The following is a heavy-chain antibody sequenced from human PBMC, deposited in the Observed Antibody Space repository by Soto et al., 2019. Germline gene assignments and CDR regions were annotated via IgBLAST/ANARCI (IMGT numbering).Heavy chain of an antibody. CDR1: GGSVSSGNFY. CDR3: ARTGVVGRRFDP. Sequence: QVQLQESGPGLVRPAETLSLTCTISGGSVSSGNFYWSWIRQPPGKGLEWIGFMYFSGSTSYNPSLKSRVTMSLDTSKNQFSLQLSSVTAADTAVYYCARTGVVGRRFDPWGQEALVTVSS. J-gene: IGHJ5*02. CDR2: MYFSGST. D-gene: IGHD2-15*01. V-gene: IGHV4-61*01.